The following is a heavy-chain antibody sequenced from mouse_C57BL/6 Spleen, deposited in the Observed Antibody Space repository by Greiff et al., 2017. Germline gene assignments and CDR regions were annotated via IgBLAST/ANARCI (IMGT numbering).Heavy chain of an antibody. D-gene: IGHD2-2*01. CDR1: GYTFTDYE. V-gene: IGHV1-15*01. J-gene: IGHJ2*01. Sequence: QVQLQQPGAELVRPGASVTLSCKASGYTFTDYEMHWVKQTPVHGLEWIGAIDPETGGTAYNQKFKGKAILTADKSSSTAYMELRSLTSEDSAVYYCTSYGYDRYYFDYWGQGTTLTVSS. CDR2: IDPETGGT. CDR3: TSYGYDRYYFDY.